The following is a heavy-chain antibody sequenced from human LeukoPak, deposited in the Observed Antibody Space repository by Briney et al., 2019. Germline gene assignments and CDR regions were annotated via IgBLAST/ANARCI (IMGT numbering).Heavy chain of an antibody. CDR3: ASDYGSGSYRFDF. D-gene: IGHD3-10*01. CDR1: GFTFTRFS. CDR2: ITTSGTYI. Sequence: GGSLRLSCVASGFTFTRFSMNWVRQAPGKGLELVSSITTSGTYIYYADSVKGRFTISRDNAKNSLYLQMNSLRAEDTAVYYCASDYGSGSYRFDFWGQGTLVSVSS. V-gene: IGHV3-21*06. J-gene: IGHJ4*02.